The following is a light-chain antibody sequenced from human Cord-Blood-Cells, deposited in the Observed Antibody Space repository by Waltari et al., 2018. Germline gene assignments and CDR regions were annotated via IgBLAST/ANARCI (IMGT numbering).Light chain of an antibody. CDR3: QPRSNWPPYT. CDR1: QSVSSY. J-gene: IGKJ2*01. CDR2: DAS. V-gene: IGKV3-11*01. Sequence: DIVLTQSPATLSLSPGERATLSCRASQSVSSYLAWYQQKPGQAPRLLIYDASNRATGIPARFSGSGSGTDFTLTISSLEPEDFAVYYCQPRSNWPPYTFGQGTKLEIK.